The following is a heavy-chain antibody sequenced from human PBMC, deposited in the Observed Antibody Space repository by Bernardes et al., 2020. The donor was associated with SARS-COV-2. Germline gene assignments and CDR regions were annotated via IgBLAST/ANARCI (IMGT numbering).Heavy chain of an antibody. V-gene: IGHV3-74*01. Sequence: GRSLRLSCAASGFTFSVYWMQWVRQAPGKGLVWVSRISTDGSTTNYADSVKGRFTISRDNAKNTLYLQVNSLRAEDTAVYYCARSHHFGSGNYGLDYWGQGTLVTVSS. J-gene: IGHJ4*02. CDR2: ISTDGSTT. CDR3: ARSHHFGSGNYGLDY. CDR1: GFTFSVYW. D-gene: IGHD3-10*01.